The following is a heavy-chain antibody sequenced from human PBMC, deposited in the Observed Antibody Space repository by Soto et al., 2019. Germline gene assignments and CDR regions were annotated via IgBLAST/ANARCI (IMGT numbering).Heavy chain of an antibody. V-gene: IGHV4-59*01. CDR2: IYYSGST. J-gene: IGHJ5*02. CDR1: GCSISSYY. CDR3: ARAITMVRGVYNWFDP. D-gene: IGHD3-10*01. Sequence: SETLSLSCTVSGCSISSYYWSWIRQPPGKGLEWIGYIYYSGSTNYNPSLKSRVTISVDTSKNQFSLKLSSVTAADTAVYYCARAITMVRGVYNWFDPWGQGTLVTVSS.